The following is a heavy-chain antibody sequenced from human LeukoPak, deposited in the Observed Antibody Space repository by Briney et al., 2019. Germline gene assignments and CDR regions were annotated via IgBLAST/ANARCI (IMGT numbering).Heavy chain of an antibody. CDR3: ARGGTYYDFWSGYSYYYGMDV. D-gene: IGHD3-3*01. CDR2: IWYVGINK. Sequence: PGRSLRLSCAASGFSFSSYGMHWVRQAPGKGLDWVAVIWYVGINKYYADSVKGRFTISRDNSKNTLYLQTNSLRAEDTAVYYCARGGTYYDFWSGYSYYYGMDVWGQGTTVTVSS. CDR1: GFSFSSYG. J-gene: IGHJ6*02. V-gene: IGHV3-33*01.